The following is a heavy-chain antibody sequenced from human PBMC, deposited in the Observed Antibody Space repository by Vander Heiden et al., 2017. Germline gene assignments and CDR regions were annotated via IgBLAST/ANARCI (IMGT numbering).Heavy chain of an antibody. CDR3: ARGYGSGAYYFDY. J-gene: IGHJ4*02. V-gene: IGHV4-61*01. CDR2: AKTSGST. Sequence: QVHLEESGPGLVKPSETLSPTCSVSGGSVSSNSYYWSWIRQPPGKGLEWIGYAKTSGSTNSNPSLKSRVIMSVDTSKNQFSLRLRSVTAADTAVYYCARGYGSGAYYFDYWGQGTLVTVSS. D-gene: IGHD6-19*01. CDR1: GGSVSSNSYY.